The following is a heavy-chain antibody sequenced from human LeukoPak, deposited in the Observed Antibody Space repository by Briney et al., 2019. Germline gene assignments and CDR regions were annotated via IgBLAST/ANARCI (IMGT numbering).Heavy chain of an antibody. J-gene: IGHJ4*02. V-gene: IGHV3-13*01. CDR2: VGIAADT. D-gene: IGHD1-26*01. Sequence: PGGSLRLSRAASGFTFSDHAMHWVRQATGKGLEWVSAVGIAADTFYPGSVKGRFTISRENAKNSLYLQMNNLRVEDTAVYYCVRQKKSHGNFDYWGQGTLVTVSS. CDR1: GFTFSDHA. CDR3: VRQKKSHGNFDY.